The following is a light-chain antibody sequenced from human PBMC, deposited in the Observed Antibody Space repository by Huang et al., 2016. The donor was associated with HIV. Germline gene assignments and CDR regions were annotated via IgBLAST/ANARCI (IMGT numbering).Light chain of an antibody. V-gene: IGKV3-15*01. CDR3: QPYNNWPMYT. CDR2: GAS. CDR1: QSVSNK. J-gene: IGKJ2*01. Sequence: VMPQSPVTLSVSPGERATLSCRASQSVSNKLDWYQHKPGQAPWLRIYGASTRATGVPARFRGRGSGTAFTLTISSLQSEDYEVYYCQPYNNWPMYTCGQGTNQGIK.